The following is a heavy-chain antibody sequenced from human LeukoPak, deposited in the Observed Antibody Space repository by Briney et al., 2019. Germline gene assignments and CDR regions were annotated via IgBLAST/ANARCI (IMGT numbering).Heavy chain of an antibody. CDR3: ARISGDGSVDN. D-gene: IGHD2-15*01. V-gene: IGHV3-48*03. CDR1: GFTLSSYE. J-gene: IGHJ4*02. CDR2: ISSRGSNI. Sequence: KPGGSLRLSCAASGFTLSSYEMNWVRQAPGKGLEWVSHISSRGSNIYYAVSVKGRFTISTDNAKNSLYLQMNSLRAEDTAVYYCARISGDGSVDNWGQGTLVTVSS.